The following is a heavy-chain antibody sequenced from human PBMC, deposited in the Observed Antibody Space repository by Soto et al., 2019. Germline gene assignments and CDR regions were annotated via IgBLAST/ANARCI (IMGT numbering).Heavy chain of an antibody. V-gene: IGHV3-30-3*01. CDR2: ISSDGSTQ. J-gene: IGHJ4*02. CDR3: ARVKLAMACTITND. CDR1: GFTFTNYA. Sequence: QVQLVESGGGVVQPGRALRLSCAASGFTFTNYAMHWIRQAPGKGLEWVAVISSDGSTQHFADTVKGRFTFSRDNSKNTLYLQMNSLRAEDTAIYDCARVKLAMACTITNDWGQGTLVTVSS. D-gene: IGHD2-2*01.